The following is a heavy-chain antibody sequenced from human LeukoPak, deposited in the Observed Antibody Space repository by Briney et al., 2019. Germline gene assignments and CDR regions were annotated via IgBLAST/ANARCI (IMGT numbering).Heavy chain of an antibody. D-gene: IGHD3-3*01. CDR3: ARAYDFWSGGYYGMDV. CDR2: IYYSGST. J-gene: IGHJ6*02. CDR1: GGSISSYY. Sequence: PSETLSLTCNVSGGSISSYYWSWIRQPPGKGLEWIGYIYYSGSTNYNPSLKSRVTISVDTSKNQFSLKLSSVTAADTAVYYCARAYDFWSGGYYGMDVWGQGTTVTVSS. V-gene: IGHV4-59*01.